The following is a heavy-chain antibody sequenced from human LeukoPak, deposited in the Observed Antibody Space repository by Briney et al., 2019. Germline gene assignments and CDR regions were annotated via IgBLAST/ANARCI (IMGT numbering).Heavy chain of an antibody. J-gene: IGHJ4*02. CDR2: IYYSGST. V-gene: IGHV4-31*03. CDR3: ARAVVVPAAIPDYYFDY. CDR1: GGSISSDCYY. D-gene: IGHD2-2*02. Sequence: SETLSLTCTVSGGSISSDCYYWSWIRQHPGKGLGWIGYIYYSGSTYYNPSLKSRVTISVDTSKNQFSLKLSSVTAADTAVYYCARAVVVPAAIPDYYFDYWGQGTLVTVSS.